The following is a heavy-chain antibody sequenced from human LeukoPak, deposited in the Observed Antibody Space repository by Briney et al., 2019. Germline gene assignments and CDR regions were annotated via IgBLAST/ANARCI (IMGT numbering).Heavy chain of an antibody. V-gene: IGHV1-69*13. J-gene: IGHJ6*02. CDR2: IIPIFGTA. Sequence: ASVKVSCKASGGTFSSYAISWVRQAPGQGLEWMGGIIPIFGTANYAQKFQGRVTITADESTSTAYLELSSLTSEDTAVYYCARVVLGRRWLQTSYYYGMDVWGQGTTVTVSS. D-gene: IGHD5-24*01. CDR1: GGTFSSYA. CDR3: ARVVLGRRWLQTSYYYGMDV.